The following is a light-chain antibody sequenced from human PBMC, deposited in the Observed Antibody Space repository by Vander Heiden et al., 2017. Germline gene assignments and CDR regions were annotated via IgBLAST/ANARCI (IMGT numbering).Light chain of an antibody. Sequence: QSALTQPASVSGSPGQSITISCTGTNSDVGNYNSVSWYQQHPGKAPKRMIYDVTNRPSGISNRFSGSKSGNTASLTISGLQAEDEADYYCSSYTTSSSYVFGTGTKVTVL. CDR1: NSDVGNYNS. J-gene: IGLJ1*01. V-gene: IGLV2-14*01. CDR3: SSYTTSSSYV. CDR2: DVT.